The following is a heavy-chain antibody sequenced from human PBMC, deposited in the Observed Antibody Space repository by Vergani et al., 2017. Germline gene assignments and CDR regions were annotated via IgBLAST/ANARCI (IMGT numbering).Heavy chain of an antibody. CDR1: GYTFTSYG. Sequence: QVQLVQSGAEVKKPGASVTVSCKASGYTFTSYGISWVRQAPGQGLEWMGWISAYNGNTNYAQKLQGRVTMTSDTSISTAYMELSRVRSDDTAVYCCAFGDSVSGPFGYWGQGTLVTVSS. CDR2: ISAYNGNT. CDR3: AFGDSVSGPFGY. D-gene: IGHD5-12*01. J-gene: IGHJ4*02. V-gene: IGHV1-18*01.